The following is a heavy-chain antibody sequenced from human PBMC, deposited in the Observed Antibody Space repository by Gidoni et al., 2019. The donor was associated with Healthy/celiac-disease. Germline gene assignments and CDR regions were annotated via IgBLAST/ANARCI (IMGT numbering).Heavy chain of an antibody. D-gene: IGHD3-10*01. CDR3: ARVGELLHYFDY. CDR1: GGSISSYY. J-gene: IGHJ4*02. CDR2: IYYSGST. Sequence: QVQLQESGPGLVKPSETLSLTCTVSGGSISSYYWSWIRQPPGKGLEWIGYIYYSGSTNYNPSLKSRVTISVDTSKNQFSLKLSSVTAADTAVYYCARVGELLHYFDYWGQGTLVTVSS. V-gene: IGHV4-59*01.